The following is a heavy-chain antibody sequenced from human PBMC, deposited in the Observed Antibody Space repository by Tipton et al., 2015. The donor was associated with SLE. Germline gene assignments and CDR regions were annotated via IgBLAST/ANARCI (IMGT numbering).Heavy chain of an antibody. V-gene: IGHV4-39*01. J-gene: IGHJ5*02. CDR1: GGSISSSSYY. CDR3: ARHDTNYGRNWFDP. CDR2: IYYSGST. Sequence: PGLVKPSETLSLTCTVSGGSISSSSYYWGWIRQPPGKGLEWIGSIYYSGSTYYNPSLKSRVTISVDTSKNQFSLKLSSVTAADTAVYYCARHDTNYGRNWFDPWGQGTLVTVSS. D-gene: IGHD2-8*01.